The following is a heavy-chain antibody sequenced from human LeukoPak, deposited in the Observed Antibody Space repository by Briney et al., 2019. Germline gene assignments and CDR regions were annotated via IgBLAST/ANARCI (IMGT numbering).Heavy chain of an antibody. V-gene: IGHV5-51*01. J-gene: IGHJ5*02. Sequence: GESLKIPCKGSGYSFTSYWIGWVRQMPGKGLEWMGIIYPGDSDTRYSPSFQGQVTISADKSISTAYLQWSSLKASDTAMYYCARGKYCSSTSCYDGWLGSFDPWGQGTLVTVSS. CDR3: ARGKYCSSTSCYDGWLGSFDP. D-gene: IGHD2-2*01. CDR1: GYSFTSYW. CDR2: IYPGDSDT.